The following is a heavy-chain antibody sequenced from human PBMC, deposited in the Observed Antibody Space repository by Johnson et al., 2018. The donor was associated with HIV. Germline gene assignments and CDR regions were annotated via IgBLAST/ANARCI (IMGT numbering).Heavy chain of an antibody. V-gene: IGHV3-30-3*01. CDR2: ISYDGSNK. CDR1: GFTFSSYA. CDR3: ARGITMIAVVKGDAFDM. D-gene: IGHD3-22*01. J-gene: IGHJ3*02. Sequence: QVQLVVSGGGVVQPGRSLRLSCAASGFTFSSYAMHWVRQAPGKGLEWVAVISYDGSNKYYADSVKGRFTISRDNSKNTLYLQMNSLRAEDTAVYYCARGITMIAVVKGDAFDMWGQGTMVTVSS.